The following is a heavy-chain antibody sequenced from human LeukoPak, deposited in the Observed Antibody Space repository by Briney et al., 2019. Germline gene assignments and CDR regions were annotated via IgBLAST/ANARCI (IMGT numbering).Heavy chain of an antibody. D-gene: IGHD3-10*01. J-gene: IGHJ6*03. V-gene: IGHV3-9*03. CDR2: ISWNSGSI. Sequence: QTGGSLRLSCAASGFTFDDYAMHWVRQAPGKGLEWVSGISWNSGSIGYADSVKGRFTISRDNAKNSLYLQMNSLRAEDMALYYCAKASGRVYYYYMDVWGKGTTVTVSS. CDR3: AKASGRVYYYYMDV. CDR1: GFTFDDYA.